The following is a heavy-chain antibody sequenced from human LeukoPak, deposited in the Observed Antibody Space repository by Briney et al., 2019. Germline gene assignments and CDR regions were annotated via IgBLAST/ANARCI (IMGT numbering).Heavy chain of an antibody. D-gene: IGHD6-13*01. CDR3: ARPGLSGRQLVRKGWFDP. CDR2: INHSGST. Sequence: SETLSLTCAVYGGSFSGYYWSWIRQPPGKGPEWIGEINHSGSTNYNPSLKSRVTISVHTSKNQFSLKLSSVTAADTAVYYCARPGLSGRQLVRKGWFDPWGQGTLVTVSS. V-gene: IGHV4-34*01. J-gene: IGHJ5*02. CDR1: GGSFSGYY.